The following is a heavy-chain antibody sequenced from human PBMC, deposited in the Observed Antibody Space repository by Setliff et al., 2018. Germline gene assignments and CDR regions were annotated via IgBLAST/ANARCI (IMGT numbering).Heavy chain of an antibody. J-gene: IGHJ6*03. V-gene: IGHV4-59*08. Sequence: KPSETLSLTCSVSGASITSYYWSWIRQPPGKGLEWIAYIHNNGRIKYNPALKSRVTISLDTSKNQFSLNLNSATAADTAVYYCARQPYSTTYYYYYYYMDVWGKGTTVTVSS. CDR1: GASITSYY. CDR2: IHNNGRI. CDR3: ARQPYSTTYYYYYYYMDV. D-gene: IGHD6-13*01.